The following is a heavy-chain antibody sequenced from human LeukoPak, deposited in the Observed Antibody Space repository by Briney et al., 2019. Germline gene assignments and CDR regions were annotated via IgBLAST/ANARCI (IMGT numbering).Heavy chain of an antibody. J-gene: IGHJ4*02. D-gene: IGHD4-17*01. Sequence: GGSLRLSCVASGFTFNIHAMSWVRQAPGKGLEWVSSISSSSSYIYYADSVKGRFTISRDNAKNSLYLQMNSLRAEDTAVYYCARANGDYFLDYWGQGTLVTVSS. CDR3: ARANGDYFLDY. CDR2: ISSSSSYI. V-gene: IGHV3-21*01. CDR1: GFTFNIHA.